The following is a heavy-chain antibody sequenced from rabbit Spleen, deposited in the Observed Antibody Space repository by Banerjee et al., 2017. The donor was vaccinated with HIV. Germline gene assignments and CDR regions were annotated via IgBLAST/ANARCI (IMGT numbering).Heavy chain of an antibody. CDR3: VRNSGWGVCYFTL. CDR1: GFEFSRFG. V-gene: IGHV1S47*01. CDR2: IDPIFGGT. D-gene: IGHD4-1*01. J-gene: IGHJ4*01. Sequence: QEQLVESGGGLVPPGGSLTLSCKASGFEFSRFGVSWVRQAPGKGLERIGYIDPIFGGTYYASWVKGRCSTSRENTENTVSLRLNSLTVADTATYFCVRNSGWGVCYFTLWGPGTLVTVS.